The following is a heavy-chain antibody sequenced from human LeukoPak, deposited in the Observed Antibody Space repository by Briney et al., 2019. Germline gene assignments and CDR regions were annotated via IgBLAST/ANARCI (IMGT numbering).Heavy chain of an antibody. V-gene: IGHV3-21*04. J-gene: IGHJ1*01. CDR3: AKDSGGWYEYFQH. D-gene: IGHD6-19*01. Sequence: GGSLRLSCGASGFTFSTYSMDWFRQAPGKGLQWVSSINIGITSIYYADSVTGRFTISRDNSKNTLYLQMNRLRAEDTAVYYCAKDSGGWYEYFQHWGQGTLVTVSS. CDR2: INIGITSI. CDR1: GFTFSTYS.